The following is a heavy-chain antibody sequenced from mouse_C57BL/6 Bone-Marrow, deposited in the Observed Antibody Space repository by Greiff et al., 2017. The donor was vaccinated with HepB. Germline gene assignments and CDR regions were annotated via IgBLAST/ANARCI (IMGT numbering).Heavy chain of an antibody. Sequence: EVKVVESGGDLVKPGGSLKLSCAASGFTFSSYGMSWVRQTPDKRLEWVATISSGGSYTYYTDSVKGRFTISRDNAKNTLYLQMSSLKSEDTAMYYCARRGYYGSRGGDYFDYWGQGTTLTVSS. CDR3: ARRGYYGSRGGDYFDY. CDR2: ISSGGSYT. CDR1: GFTFSSYG. J-gene: IGHJ2*01. D-gene: IGHD1-1*01. V-gene: IGHV5-6*02.